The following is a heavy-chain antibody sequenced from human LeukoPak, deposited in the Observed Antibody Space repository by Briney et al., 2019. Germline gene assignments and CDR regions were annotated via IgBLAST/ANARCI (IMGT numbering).Heavy chain of an antibody. Sequence: AGGSLRLSCAASGFTFSSYGMSWVRQAPGKGLEWVSSIDSSGGYMFYADSVKGRFIISRDNAKDSLYLQMNSLRVGDTAVYYCLRGDRRDYWGQGTLVTVSS. J-gene: IGHJ4*02. V-gene: IGHV3-21*06. CDR3: LRGDRRDY. CDR1: GFTFSSYG. CDR2: IDSSGGYM.